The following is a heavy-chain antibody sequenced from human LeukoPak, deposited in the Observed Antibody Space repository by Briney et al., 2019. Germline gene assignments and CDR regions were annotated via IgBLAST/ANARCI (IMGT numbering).Heavy chain of an antibody. V-gene: IGHV3-23*01. CDR3: AKSHASIWNVYDY. Sequence: TGGSLTLSCAAAGFTVSGDGMNWVRLAPGEGLEWVSAITAGGDSTYDAESVKGRFTISRDNLKNMVFLQMSTLRAEDTAIYYCAKSHASIWNVYDYWGQGTLVTVSS. D-gene: IGHD6-13*01. CDR2: ITAGGDST. CDR1: GFTVSGDG. J-gene: IGHJ4*02.